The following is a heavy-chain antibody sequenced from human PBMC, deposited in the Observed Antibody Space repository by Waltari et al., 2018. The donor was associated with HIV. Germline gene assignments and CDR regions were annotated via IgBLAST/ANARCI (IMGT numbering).Heavy chain of an antibody. V-gene: IGHV1-24*01. CDR2: LAPEDAEA. J-gene: IGHJ4*02. Sequence: QVQLVQSGAEVKKPGASVKVSCKVSGYTLTELSMHWVRQAPGTGLEWMGGLAPEDAEASDAQKFQGIVTMTEDTSTDTAYMELSSLRSEDTALYYCATAQICSTSSCYDYWGQGTLVTVSS. CDR3: ATAQICSTSSCYDY. D-gene: IGHD2-2*01. CDR1: GYTLTELS.